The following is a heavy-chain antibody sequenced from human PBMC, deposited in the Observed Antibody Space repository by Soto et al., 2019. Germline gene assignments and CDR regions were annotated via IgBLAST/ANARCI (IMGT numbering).Heavy chain of an antibody. D-gene: IGHD3-9*01. CDR1: GFTFSGSA. CDR2: IRSKANSYAT. Sequence: EVQVVESGGGLVQPGGSLKLSCAASGFTFSGSAMHWVRQASGKGLEWVGRIRSKANSYATAYAASVKGRFTISRDDSKNTAYLQMNSLKTEDTAVYYCTRPFYDILTGYYSGDYYYYYMDVWGKGTTVTVSS. V-gene: IGHV3-73*01. J-gene: IGHJ6*03. CDR3: TRPFYDILTGYYSGDYYYYYMDV.